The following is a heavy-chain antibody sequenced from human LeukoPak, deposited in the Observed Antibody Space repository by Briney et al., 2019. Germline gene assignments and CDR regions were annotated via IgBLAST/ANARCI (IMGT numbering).Heavy chain of an antibody. CDR1: GGSVSSGSYY. CDR3: ARLYSSGWYFDY. J-gene: IGHJ4*02. V-gene: IGHV4-61*01. CDR2: IYYSGST. D-gene: IGHD6-19*01. Sequence: PSEILSLTCTVSGGSVSSGSYYWSWIRQPPGKGLEWIGYIYYSGSTNYNPSLKSRVTISVDTSKNQFSLKLSSVTAADTAVYYCARLYSSGWYFDYWGQGTLVTVSS.